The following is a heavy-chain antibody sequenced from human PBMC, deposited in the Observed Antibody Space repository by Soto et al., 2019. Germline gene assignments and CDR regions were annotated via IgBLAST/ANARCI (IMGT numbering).Heavy chain of an antibody. V-gene: IGHV4-31*11. J-gene: IGHJ4*02. CDR3: ASLVVVTQHYYFDY. CDR1: GGSISSSTYH. CDR2: IYYSGST. Sequence: PSETLSLTCAVSGGSISSSTYHWGWIRQHPGKGLEWIGYIYYSGSTYYNPSLKSRVTISVDTSKNQFSLKLSSVTAADTAVYYCASLVVVTQHYYFDYWGQGTLVTVSS. D-gene: IGHD2-21*02.